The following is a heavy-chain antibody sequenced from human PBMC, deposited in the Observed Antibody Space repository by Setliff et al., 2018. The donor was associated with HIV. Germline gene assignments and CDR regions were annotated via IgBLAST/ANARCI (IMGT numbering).Heavy chain of an antibody. V-gene: IGHV2-70*11. CDR2: IDWDDDK. CDR3: ARTNNVYWYFDL. CDR1: GGSISTATFY. Sequence: TLSLTCTVSGGSISTATFYWNWIRQPPGKALEWLARIDWDDDKYYNTSLKTRLTLSKDTSKNQVVLTMTNMDPVDTATYYCARTNNVYWYFDLWGRGTLVTAPQ. D-gene: IGHD2-8*01. J-gene: IGHJ2*01.